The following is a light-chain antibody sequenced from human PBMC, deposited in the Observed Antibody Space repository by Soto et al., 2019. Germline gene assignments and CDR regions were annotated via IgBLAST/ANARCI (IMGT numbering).Light chain of an antibody. Sequence: QSVLTQPPSVSAAPGQKVTISCSGSSSNLGNNYVSWYQQPPGTAPKLLIYENNKRPSGIPDRFSGSKSSTSATLGITGLQAGDEADYYCGTWDSSMSVVFGGGTKLTVL. CDR2: ENN. V-gene: IGLV1-51*02. CDR1: SSNLGNNY. J-gene: IGLJ2*01. CDR3: GTWDSSMSVV.